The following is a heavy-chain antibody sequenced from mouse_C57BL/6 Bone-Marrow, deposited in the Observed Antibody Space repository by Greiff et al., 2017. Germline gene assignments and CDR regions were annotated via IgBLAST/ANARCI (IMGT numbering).Heavy chain of an antibody. D-gene: IGHD2-5*01. CDR2: ISSGGSYT. J-gene: IGHJ2*01. V-gene: IGHV5-6*02. CDR1: GFTFSSYG. CDR3: ARRHYSNYYFDY. Sequence: EVKLVESGGDLVKPGGSLKLSCAASGFTFSSYGMSWVRQTPDKRLEWVATISSGGSYTYYPDSVKGRFTISRDNAKNTLYLQMSSLKSEDTAMYYCARRHYSNYYFDYWGQGTTLTVSS.